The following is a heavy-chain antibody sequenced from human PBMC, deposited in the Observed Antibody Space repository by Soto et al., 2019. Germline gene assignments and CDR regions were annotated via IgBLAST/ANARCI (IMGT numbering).Heavy chain of an antibody. J-gene: IGHJ4*02. CDR3: ARDSRLRADSGTRPLYYFDY. Sequence: QVQLKESGPGLVKPSQTLSLTCSVSGGSIGSGDYYWSWVRQSPGKGLEWIGYIYYTGNTYYNPSLGSRVTFSVDTSQNQLSLRLSDVTVADTAVYYCARDSRLRADSGTRPLYYFDYWGQGTLVTVSS. V-gene: IGHV4-30-4*01. CDR2: IYYTGNT. CDR1: GGSIGSGDYY. D-gene: IGHD1-26*01.